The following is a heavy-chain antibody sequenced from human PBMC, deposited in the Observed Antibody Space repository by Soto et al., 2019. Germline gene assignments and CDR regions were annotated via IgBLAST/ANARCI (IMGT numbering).Heavy chain of an antibody. CDR2: ISAHNGKT. CDR3: ARGRYGDY. D-gene: IGHD1-1*01. CDR1: GYDFTTYG. V-gene: IGHV1-18*01. J-gene: IGHJ4*02. Sequence: QVHLVQSGAEVKKPGASVKVSCKGSGYDFTTYGITWVRQAPGQGLAWMAGISAHNGKTDYAQKLQGRVTVTRDTSTRTAYMELRSLRSDDTAVYYCARGRYGDYWGQGALVTVSS.